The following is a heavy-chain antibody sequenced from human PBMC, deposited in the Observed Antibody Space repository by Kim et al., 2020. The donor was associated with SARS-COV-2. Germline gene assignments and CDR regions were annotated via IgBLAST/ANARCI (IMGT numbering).Heavy chain of an antibody. D-gene: IGHD2-15*01. CDR3: AKGYFSA. V-gene: IGHV3-23*01. CDR2: ISSSGSSI. J-gene: IGHJ3*01. Sequence: GGSLRLSCAASGFTFSSHAMSWVRQAPGKGLEWVSTISSSGSSIYYADSVKGRFIISRDNSKNTLYLQMNSLRAEDTAVYHCAKGYFSAWGQGTMVTVSS. CDR1: GFTFSSHA.